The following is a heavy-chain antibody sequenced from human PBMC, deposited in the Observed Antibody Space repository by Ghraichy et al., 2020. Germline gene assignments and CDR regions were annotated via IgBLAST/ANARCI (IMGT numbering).Heavy chain of an antibody. CDR1: GFTFSSYG. D-gene: IGHD3-10*01. Sequence: GGSLRLSCAASGFTFSSYGMHWVRQAPGKGLEWVAVISYDGSNKYYADSVKGRFTISRDNSKNTLYLQMNSLRAEDTAVYYCAKDISVWFGEFNGYGMDVWGQGTTVTVSS. J-gene: IGHJ6*02. V-gene: IGHV3-30*18. CDR3: AKDISVWFGEFNGYGMDV. CDR2: ISYDGSNK.